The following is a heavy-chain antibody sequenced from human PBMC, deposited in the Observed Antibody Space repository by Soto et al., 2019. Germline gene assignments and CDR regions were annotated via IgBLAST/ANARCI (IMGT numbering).Heavy chain of an antibody. Sequence: SETLSLTCTVSGGSISSSSYYWGWIRQPPGKGLEWIGSIYYSGSTYYNTSLNSRVTISVDTSKNQFSLKLSSVTAADTAVYYCASPKIAFYNWFDPWGQGTLVTVSS. V-gene: IGHV4-39*01. CDR2: IYYSGST. CDR1: GGSISSSSYY. CDR3: ASPKIAFYNWFDP. D-gene: IGHD3-3*02. J-gene: IGHJ5*02.